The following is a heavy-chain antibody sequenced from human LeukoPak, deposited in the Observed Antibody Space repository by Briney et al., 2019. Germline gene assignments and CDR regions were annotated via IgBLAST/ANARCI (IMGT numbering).Heavy chain of an antibody. CDR1: GFTFSNAN. CDR2: IKRKTDGGTT. V-gene: IGHV3-15*01. J-gene: IGHJ4*02. D-gene: IGHD6-13*01. Sequence: GGSLRLSCAASGFTFSNANMNWVRQAPGEGLEWVGLIKRKTDGGTTDYAAPVKGRFTISRDDSKDTLYLQMNSLRAEDTAVYYCAKEPLRYSSSWIRGTFDYWGQGTLVTVSS. CDR3: AKEPLRYSSSWIRGTFDY.